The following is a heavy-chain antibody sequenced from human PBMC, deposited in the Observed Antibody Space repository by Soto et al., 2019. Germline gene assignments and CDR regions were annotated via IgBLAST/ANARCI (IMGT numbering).Heavy chain of an antibody. CDR1: GFTFSRYG. J-gene: IGHJ5*02. D-gene: IGHD4-17*01. V-gene: IGHV3-30*03. Sequence: QVHLVESGGGVVQPGSSLRLSCAASGFTFSRYGIHWVRQSPGKGLEWVSFISYDGGKTDYVDSVRGRFTISRDNSNNILYLQMRRLRAEDTAVYFCAREVRANLNDFGDYEWFDPWGQGTLVTVSS. CDR3: AREVRANLNDFGDYEWFDP. CDR2: ISYDGGKT.